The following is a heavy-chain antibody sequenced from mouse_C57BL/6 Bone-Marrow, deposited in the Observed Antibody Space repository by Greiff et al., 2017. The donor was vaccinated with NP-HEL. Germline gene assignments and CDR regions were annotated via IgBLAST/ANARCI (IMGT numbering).Heavy chain of an antibody. CDR2: IYPRSGNT. J-gene: IGHJ3*01. V-gene: IGHV1-81*01. D-gene: IGHD1-1*01. CDR3: ARRYYYGSRSWFAY. CDR1: GYTFTSYG. Sequence: VQLQESGAELARPGASVKLSCKASGYTFTSYGISWVKQRTGQGLEWIGEIYPRSGNTYYNEKFKGKATLTADKSSSTAYRELRSLTSEDSAVYFCARRYYYGSRSWFAYWGQGTLVTVSA.